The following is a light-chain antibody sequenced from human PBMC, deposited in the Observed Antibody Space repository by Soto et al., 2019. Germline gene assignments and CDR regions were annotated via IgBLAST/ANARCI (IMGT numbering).Light chain of an antibody. Sequence: QSALTQHASVSGSPGQSITISCTGTSSDVGGYNYVSWYQQHPGKAPKLMIYDVSNRPSGVSNRFSGSKSGNTASLTISGLQAEDEADYYCSSYTSSSTRRVFGGGTKVTVL. CDR1: SSDVGGYNY. J-gene: IGLJ2*01. CDR2: DVS. CDR3: SSYTSSSTRRV. V-gene: IGLV2-14*01.